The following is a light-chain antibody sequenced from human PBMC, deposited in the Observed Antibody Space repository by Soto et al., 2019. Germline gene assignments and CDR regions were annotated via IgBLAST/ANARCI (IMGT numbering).Light chain of an antibody. J-gene: IGKJ4*01. Sequence: EIVLTQSPATLSLSPGERATLSCRASQSVSSSFLAWYQQKPGQAPRVLIYGASRRATGIPDRFSGSGSGTDFTLTISSLEPEDFAVYYCQQYGRSPLTFGGGTKVDIK. CDR3: QQYGRSPLT. CDR2: GAS. V-gene: IGKV3-20*01. CDR1: QSVSSSF.